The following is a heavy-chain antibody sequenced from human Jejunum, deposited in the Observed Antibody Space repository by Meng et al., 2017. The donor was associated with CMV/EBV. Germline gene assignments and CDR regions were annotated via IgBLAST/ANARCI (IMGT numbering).Heavy chain of an antibody. Sequence: TVDDYAMHWVRQVPGKGLEWVSLITWNGGNTDYADSVKGRFIISRDNSKNSLYLQMNSLRPEDTAFYYCAKGSFYYGSGSYWYFDDWGQGSLVTVSS. J-gene: IGHJ4*02. V-gene: IGHV3-43D*03. CDR3: AKGSFYYGSGSYWYFDD. D-gene: IGHD3-10*01. CDR1: TVDDYA. CDR2: ITWNGGNT.